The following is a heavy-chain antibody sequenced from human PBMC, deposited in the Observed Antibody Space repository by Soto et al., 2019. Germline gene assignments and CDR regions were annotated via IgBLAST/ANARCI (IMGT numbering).Heavy chain of an antibody. CDR2: INHSGST. CDR1: GGSFSGYY. CDR3: ARGKFSGITMVRVFDY. D-gene: IGHD3-10*01. Sequence: PXETLSLTCAVYGGSFSGYYWSWIRQPPGKGLEWIGEINHSGSTNYNPSLKSRVTISVDTSKNQFSLKLSSVTAADTAVYYCARGKFSGITMVRVFDYWGQGTLVTVSS. J-gene: IGHJ4*02. V-gene: IGHV4-34*01.